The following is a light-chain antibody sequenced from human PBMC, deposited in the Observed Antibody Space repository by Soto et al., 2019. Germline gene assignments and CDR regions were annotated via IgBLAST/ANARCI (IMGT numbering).Light chain of an antibody. Sequence: LTQSPACLSLSPGGRATLSCRASQTVGISLARYQHKPGQPPRLLIYDASKRATGIPARFGGSGSGTDFTLTISSLETEDFADYYCQQRTNWLFTFGTGTKVDIK. J-gene: IGKJ3*01. V-gene: IGKV3-11*01. CDR3: QQRTNWLFT. CDR2: DAS. CDR1: QTVGIS.